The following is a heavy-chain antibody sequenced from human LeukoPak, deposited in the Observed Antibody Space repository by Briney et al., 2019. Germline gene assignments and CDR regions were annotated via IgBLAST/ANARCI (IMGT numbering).Heavy chain of an antibody. Sequence: ASVKVSCKASGYTFTGYYMHWVRQAPGQGLEWMGWINPNSGGTNYAQKFQGRVTMTRDTSISTAYMELSRLRSDDTAVYYCARDMHSSGSYSPLDYWGQGTLVTVSP. CDR2: INPNSGGT. CDR1: GYTFTGYY. J-gene: IGHJ4*02. D-gene: IGHD3-10*01. V-gene: IGHV1-2*02. CDR3: ARDMHSSGSYSPLDY.